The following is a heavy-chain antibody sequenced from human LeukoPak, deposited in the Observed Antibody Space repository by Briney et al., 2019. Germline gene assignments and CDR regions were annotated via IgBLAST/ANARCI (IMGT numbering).Heavy chain of an antibody. J-gene: IGHJ6*02. Sequence: SETLSLTCTVSGASVSSSGYYWSWIRQPPGKGLEWIGYIYHSGSTNYNPSLKSRVSISVDTSKNQFSLKVSSVTAADTAVYYCARHGYQTRMDVWGQGTTVTVSS. V-gene: IGHV4-61*08. CDR3: ARHGYQTRMDV. CDR2: IYHSGST. CDR1: GASVSSSGYY. D-gene: IGHD2-15*01.